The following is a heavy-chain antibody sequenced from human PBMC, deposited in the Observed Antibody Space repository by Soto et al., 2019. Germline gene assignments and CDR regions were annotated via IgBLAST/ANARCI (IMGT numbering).Heavy chain of an antibody. Sequence: SETLSLTCTVSGGSISSSSYYWGWILQPPGKGLEWIGSIYYSGSTYYNPSLKSRVTISVDTSKNQFSLKLSSVTAADTAVYYCARPGGWATTFWFDPWGQGTLVTVS. D-gene: IGHD1-7*01. CDR3: ARPGGWATTFWFDP. CDR2: IYYSGST. V-gene: IGHV4-39*01. CDR1: GGSISSSSYY. J-gene: IGHJ5*02.